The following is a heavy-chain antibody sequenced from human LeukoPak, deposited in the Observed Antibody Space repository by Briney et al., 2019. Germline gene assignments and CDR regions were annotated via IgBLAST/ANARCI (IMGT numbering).Heavy chain of an antibody. CDR3: AKDREIAAVGYYYYYGMDV. D-gene: IGHD6-13*01. J-gene: IGHJ6*02. CDR2: ISGSGGST. V-gene: IGHV3-23*01. Sequence: GGSLRLSCAASGFTFSSYAMSWVRQAPGKGLEWVSAISGSGGSTYYADSVKGRFTISRDNSKNTLYLQMNSLRAEDTAVYYCAKDREIAAVGYYYYYGMDVWGQGTTVTVSS. CDR1: GFTFSSYA.